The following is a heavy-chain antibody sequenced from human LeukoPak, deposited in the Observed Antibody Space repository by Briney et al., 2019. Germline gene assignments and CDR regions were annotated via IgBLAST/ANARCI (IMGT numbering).Heavy chain of an antibody. V-gene: IGHV3-73*01. CDR3: TSPYYHDDGGRDY. J-gene: IGHJ4*02. D-gene: IGHD3-22*01. CDR1: GFNFRGSA. CDR2: IRSKTNSYAT. Sequence: PGGSLKLSCAASGFNFRGSAMHWVRQASGKGLEWVGRIRSKTNSYATDYAASVKGRFTISRDDAKNTAYLQMNSLKIEGTAVYYCTSPYYHDDGGRDYWGQGTLVTVSS.